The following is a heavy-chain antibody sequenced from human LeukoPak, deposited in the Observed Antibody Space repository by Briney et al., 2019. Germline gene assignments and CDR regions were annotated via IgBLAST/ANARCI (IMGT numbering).Heavy chain of an antibody. V-gene: IGHV3-23*01. Sequence: GGSLRLSCAASGFTFSSYAMSWVRQAPGKGLEWVSAISGSGGSTYYADSVKGRFTISRENSKKTLYLQMNSLRAEDTAVYYCAKAQEQWLVVDWGQGTLVTVSS. CDR3: AKAQEQWLVVD. D-gene: IGHD6-19*01. CDR2: ISGSGGST. J-gene: IGHJ4*02. CDR1: GFTFSSYA.